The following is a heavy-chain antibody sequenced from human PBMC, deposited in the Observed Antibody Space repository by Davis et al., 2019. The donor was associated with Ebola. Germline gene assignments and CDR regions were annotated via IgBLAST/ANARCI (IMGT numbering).Heavy chain of an antibody. J-gene: IGHJ6*04. CDR3: AKANGMDV. CDR2: IIPIFGKA. CDR1: AGTFISYS. Sequence: SVKVSCKTSAGTFISYSISWVRQAPGQGLEWMGGIIPIFGKANSAPKFQGRVTITADKSTSTAYMELSSLRSEDTAVYYCAKANGMDVWGKGTTVTVSS. V-gene: IGHV1-69*06.